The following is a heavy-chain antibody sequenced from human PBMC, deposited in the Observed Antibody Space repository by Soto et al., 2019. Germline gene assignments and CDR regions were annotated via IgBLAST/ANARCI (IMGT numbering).Heavy chain of an antibody. J-gene: IGHJ4*02. CDR3: ARGTYCRDKCYFAY. CDR2: IYNNATT. Sequence: SETLSLTGSVFGGSISSYDCSWIRQPAGKGLEWIGRIYNNATTNYNPSLESRVTMSVDPSKNQISLKLTSATAADTAIYYCARGTYCRDKCYFAYWGQGTLVTFSS. V-gene: IGHV4-4*07. CDR1: GGSISSYD. D-gene: IGHD2-15*01.